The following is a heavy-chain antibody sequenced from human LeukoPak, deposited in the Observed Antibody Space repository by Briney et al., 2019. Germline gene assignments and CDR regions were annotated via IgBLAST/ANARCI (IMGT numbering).Heavy chain of an antibody. CDR2: IIPILGIA. CDR1: GGTFSGYA. CDR3: ARESRGVGASRQHAFDI. Sequence: SVKVSCKASGGTFSGYAISWVRQAPGQGLEWMGRIIPILGIANYAQKFQGRVTITADKSTSTAYMELSSLRSEDTAVYYCARESRGVGASRQHAFDIWGQGTMVTVSS. V-gene: IGHV1-69*04. D-gene: IGHD1-26*01. J-gene: IGHJ3*02.